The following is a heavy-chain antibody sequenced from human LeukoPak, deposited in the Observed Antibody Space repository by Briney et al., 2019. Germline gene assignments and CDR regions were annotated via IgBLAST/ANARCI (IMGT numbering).Heavy chain of an antibody. CDR1: GGSFSGYY. V-gene: IGHV4-34*01. D-gene: IGHD4-17*01. Sequence: SETLSLTCAVYGGSFSGYYWSWIRQPPGKGLEWIGEINHSGSTNYNPSLKSRVTISVDTSKNQFSLKLSSVTAADTAVYYCARSFTVTRSLFDYWGQGTLVTVSS. CDR2: INHSGST. J-gene: IGHJ4*02. CDR3: ARSFTVTRSLFDY.